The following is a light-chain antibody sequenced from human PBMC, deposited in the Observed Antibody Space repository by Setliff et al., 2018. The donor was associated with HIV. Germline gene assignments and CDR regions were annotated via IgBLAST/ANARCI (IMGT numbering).Light chain of an antibody. CDR1: SSDVGKYDL. Sequence: QSALAQPASGSGSPGQSITISCIGSSSDVGKYDLVSWYQQYPGKAPRLIIYGDSERPSGVSNRFSGSKSGNTASLTISGLQADDEADYYCCSYTRGGTYVFGTGTKVTVL. CDR3: CSYTRGGTYV. CDR2: GDS. V-gene: IGLV2-23*01. J-gene: IGLJ1*01.